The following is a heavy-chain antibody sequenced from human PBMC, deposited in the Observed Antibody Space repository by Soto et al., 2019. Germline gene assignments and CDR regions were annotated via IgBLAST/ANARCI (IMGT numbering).Heavy chain of an antibody. J-gene: IGHJ4*02. D-gene: IGHD1-26*01. Sequence: VQLVEFGGVVVQPGRSLRLSCAASGFTFSSYGMHWVRQAPGKGLEWVAVISYDGSNKYYVDSVKGRFTTSRDNSKNTLYLNMNSLRPEDTSVYYCAKNRGGIYGGAYYFDYWGQGTLVSVSS. V-gene: IGHV3-30*18. CDR2: ISYDGSNK. CDR1: GFTFSSYG. CDR3: AKNRGGIYGGAYYFDY.